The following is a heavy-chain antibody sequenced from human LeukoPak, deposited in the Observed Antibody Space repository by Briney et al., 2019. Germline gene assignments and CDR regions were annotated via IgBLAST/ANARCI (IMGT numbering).Heavy chain of an antibody. D-gene: IGHD1-26*01. CDR3: TRGSGAFSPFGL. CDR1: GGSILTTNW. V-gene: IGHV4-4*02. Sequence: SETLALTCAVSGGSILTTNWWSWVRQPPGKGLEWIGEVHLSGASNYNPSLKSRVNMSIDKSKNQLSLELTSVTAADTAIYYCTRGSGAFSPFGLWGQGTLVTVSS. J-gene: IGHJ4*02. CDR2: VHLSGAS.